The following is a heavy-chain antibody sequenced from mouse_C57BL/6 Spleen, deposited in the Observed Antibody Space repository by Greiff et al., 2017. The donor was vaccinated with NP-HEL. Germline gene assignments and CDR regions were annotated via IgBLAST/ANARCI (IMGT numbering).Heavy chain of an antibody. J-gene: IGHJ4*01. Sequence: QVQLKQPGAELVKPGASVKLSCKASGYTFTSYWMHWVKQRPGQGLEWIGMIHPNSGSTNYNEKFKSKATLTVDKSSSTAYMQLSSLTSEDSAVYYCARERVTPRGAMDYWGQGTSVTVSS. V-gene: IGHV1-64*01. D-gene: IGHD2-3*01. CDR1: GYTFTSYW. CDR2: IHPNSGST. CDR3: ARERVTPRGAMDY.